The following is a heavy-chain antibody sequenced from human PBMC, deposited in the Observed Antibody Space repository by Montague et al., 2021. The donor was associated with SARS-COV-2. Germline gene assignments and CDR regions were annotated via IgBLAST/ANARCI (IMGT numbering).Heavy chain of an antibody. J-gene: IGHJ6*02. CDR1: GFAFSSYW. V-gene: IGHV3-7*01. Sequence: SLRLSCAASGFAFSSYWMSWVRQAPGKGLEWVANIKQDGSEKYYVDSVKGRFTISRDNAKNSLYLQMNSLRAEDTAVYYCARDSIAVAGTNYYYGMDVWGQGTTVTVSS. CDR3: ARDSIAVAGTNYYYGMDV. CDR2: IKQDGSEK. D-gene: IGHD6-19*01.